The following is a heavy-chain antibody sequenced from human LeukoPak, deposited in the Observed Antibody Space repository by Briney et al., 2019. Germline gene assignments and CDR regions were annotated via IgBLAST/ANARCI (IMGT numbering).Heavy chain of an antibody. V-gene: IGHV4-34*01. J-gene: IGHJ6*02. CDR3: ASRMSSDWNYYNAMDV. Sequence: SETLSLTCTVSGGSISSYYWSWIRQPPGKGLEWIGEINHSGSTNYNPSLKRRVTISVATSNNESSLKLSSVTAADTAVSYCASRMSSDWNYYNAMDVWGQGTTVTVSS. CDR2: INHSGST. CDR1: GGSISSYY. D-gene: IGHD6-19*01.